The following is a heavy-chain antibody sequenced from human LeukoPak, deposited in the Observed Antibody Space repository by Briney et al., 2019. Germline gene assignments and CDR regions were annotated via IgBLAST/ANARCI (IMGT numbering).Heavy chain of an antibody. CDR3: AMTTVVTDTTDAVDI. D-gene: IGHD1-26*01. V-gene: IGHV3-66*02. CDR2: LYSGGET. CDR1: GFTVSANY. Sequence: GGSLRLSCAASGFTVSANYMSWVRQAPGEGLEWLAVLYSGGETYYADSVKGRFTISRDNSKNTLYLQMNRLRPDDTAVYYCAMTTVVTDTTDAVDIWGQGTAVTVSS. J-gene: IGHJ3*02.